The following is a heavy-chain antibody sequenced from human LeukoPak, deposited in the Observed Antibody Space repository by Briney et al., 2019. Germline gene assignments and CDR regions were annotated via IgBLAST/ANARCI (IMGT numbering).Heavy chain of an antibody. CDR1: GSTFTDYY. J-gene: IGHJ4*02. D-gene: IGHD2-15*01. Sequence: ASVKVSCKASGSTFTDYYIHWVRQAPGQGPEWMGWFTPHSGGTNYAQRFQGRVTMTGDTSISSAYMELNSLGSDDTAVYYCVRGYCSGNTCYDPDFEHWGQGTLVSVSS. V-gene: IGHV1-2*02. CDR3: VRGYCSGNTCYDPDFEH. CDR2: FTPHSGGT.